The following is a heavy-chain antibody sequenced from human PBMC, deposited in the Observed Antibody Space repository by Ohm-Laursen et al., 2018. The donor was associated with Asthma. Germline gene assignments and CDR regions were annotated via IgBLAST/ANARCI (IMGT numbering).Heavy chain of an antibody. CDR1: GYTFTSYY. CDR3: ARPREWGSYRYTEWFDP. V-gene: IGHV7-4-1*02. CDR2: INTNTGNP. J-gene: IGHJ5*02. Sequence: SVKVSCKASGYTFTSYYMHWVRQAPGQGLEWMGWINTNTGNPTYAQGFTGRFVFSLDTSVSTAYLQISSLKAEDTAVYYCARPREWGSYRYTEWFDPWGQGTLVTVSS. D-gene: IGHD3-16*02.